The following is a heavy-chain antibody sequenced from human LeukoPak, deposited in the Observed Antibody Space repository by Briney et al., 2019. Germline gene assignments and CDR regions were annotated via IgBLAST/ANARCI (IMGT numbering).Heavy chain of an antibody. Sequence: GGSLRLSCAASGFTVSSNYMSWVRQAPGKGLEWVSVIYSGGSTYYADSVKGRFTISRDNSKNTLYLQMNSLRAEDTAVYYCAKSAAAGPFDYWGQGTLVTVSS. CDR1: GFTVSSNY. CDR2: IYSGGST. CDR3: AKSAAAGPFDY. J-gene: IGHJ4*02. V-gene: IGHV3-66*01. D-gene: IGHD6-13*01.